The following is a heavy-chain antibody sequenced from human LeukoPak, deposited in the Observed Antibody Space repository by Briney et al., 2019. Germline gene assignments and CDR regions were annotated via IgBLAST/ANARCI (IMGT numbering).Heavy chain of an antibody. CDR1: GYTFTSYY. CDR2: INPSGGST. CDR3: ARDNRARKEILTEENGAFDI. V-gene: IGHV1-46*01. J-gene: IGHJ3*02. D-gene: IGHD3-9*01. Sequence: ASVKVSCKASGYTFTSYYMHWVRQAPGQGLEWMGIINPSGGSTSYAQKFQGRVTMTRDTSTSTVYMELSSLRSEDTAVYYCARDNRARKEILTEENGAFDIWGQGTMVTVSS.